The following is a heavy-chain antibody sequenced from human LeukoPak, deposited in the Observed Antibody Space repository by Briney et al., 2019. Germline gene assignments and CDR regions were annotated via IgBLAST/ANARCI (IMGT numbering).Heavy chain of an antibody. CDR2: IDPSDSYT. D-gene: IGHD3-3*01. Sequence: GEPLKISCKGSGYSFTSYWISWVRQMPGKGLEWMGRIDPSDSYTNYSPSFQGHVTISADKSISTAYLQWSSLKASDTAMYYCASAYLPSSYYDFWSGYYRYYYYGMDVWGQGTTVTVSS. CDR1: GYSFTSYW. V-gene: IGHV5-10-1*01. J-gene: IGHJ6*02. CDR3: ASAYLPSSYYDFWSGYYRYYYYGMDV.